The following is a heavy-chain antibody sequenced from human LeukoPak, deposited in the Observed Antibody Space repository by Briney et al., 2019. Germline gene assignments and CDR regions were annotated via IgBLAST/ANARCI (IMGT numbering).Heavy chain of an antibody. CDR1: GFTFSSYA. V-gene: IGHV3-23*01. CDR3: AKDPGSLTDAFDI. Sequence: GGSLRLSCAASGFTFSSYAMNWVRQAPGRGLEWVSAISGSGGSTYYADSVKGRFTISRDNSKNTLYLQMNSLRAEDTAVYYCAKDPGSLTDAFDIWGQGTMVTVSS. J-gene: IGHJ3*02. CDR2: ISGSGGST. D-gene: IGHD1-26*01.